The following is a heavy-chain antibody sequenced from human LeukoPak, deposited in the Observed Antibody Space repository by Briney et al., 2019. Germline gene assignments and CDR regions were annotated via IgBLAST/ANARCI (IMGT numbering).Heavy chain of an antibody. D-gene: IGHD2-2*01. CDR2: ISRSSSTI. CDR1: GFTFNTYS. V-gene: IGHV3-48*04. J-gene: IGHJ4*02. CDR3: ASPGGPCPTTTCYEAIDY. Sequence: PGGSLRLSYAASGFTFNTYSMNWVRQAPGKGLEWLSYISRSSSTIYYADSVKGRFTISRDNAKNSLYLQMDSLRAEDTAVYYCASPGGPCPTTTCYEAIDYWGQGTLVTVSS.